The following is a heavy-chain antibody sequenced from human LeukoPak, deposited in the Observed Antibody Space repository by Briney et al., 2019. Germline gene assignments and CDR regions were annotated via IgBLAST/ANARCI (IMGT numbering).Heavy chain of an antibody. CDR2: INPSGGST. Sequence: GASVTVSRMASGYTFTSYYMHWVRQAPGQGLEWMGIINPSGGSTSYAQKLQGRVTMTRDTSTSTVYMELSSLRSEDTAVYYCARVSGVASSPFDYWGQGTLVTVSS. J-gene: IGHJ4*02. CDR1: GYTFTSYY. D-gene: IGHD1-26*01. V-gene: IGHV1-46*01. CDR3: ARVSGVASSPFDY.